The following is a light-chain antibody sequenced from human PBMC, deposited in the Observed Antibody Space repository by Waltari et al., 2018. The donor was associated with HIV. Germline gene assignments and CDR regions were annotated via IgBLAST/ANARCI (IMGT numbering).Light chain of an antibody. CDR1: STSVGGYNY. CDR3: SSYTSSSTVV. V-gene: IGLV2-14*01. Sequence: QSALTQPASVSGSPGQSITISCTGTSTSVGGYNYFSWYQQHPGKAPKLMIYEVSNRPSGVSNRFSGSKSGNTASLTISGLQAEDEADYYCSSYTSSSTVVFGGGTKLTVL. J-gene: IGLJ2*01. CDR2: EVS.